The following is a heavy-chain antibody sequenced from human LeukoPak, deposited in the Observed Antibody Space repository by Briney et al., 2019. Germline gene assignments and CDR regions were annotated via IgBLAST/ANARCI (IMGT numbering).Heavy chain of an antibody. D-gene: IGHD3-22*01. CDR2: INPSGSYT. CDR3: ARDYGGYNY. Sequence: AASVKVSCKASGFTFTSYYMHWVRQAPGQGLEWMGIINPSGSYTSYAQKFQGRVTMTRDTSTSTAYMELRSLRSDDTAVYYCARDYGGYNYWGQGTLVTVSS. CDR1: GFTFTSYY. V-gene: IGHV1-46*01. J-gene: IGHJ4*02.